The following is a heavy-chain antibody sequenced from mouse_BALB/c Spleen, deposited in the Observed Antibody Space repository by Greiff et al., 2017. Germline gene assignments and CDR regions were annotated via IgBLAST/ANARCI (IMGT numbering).Heavy chain of an antibody. V-gene: IGHV8-8*01. CDR3: ARIPPMIKGYAMDY. D-gene: IGHD2-4*01. CDR1: GFSLSTSGMG. J-gene: IGHJ4*01. Sequence: QVTLKVSGPGILQPSQTLSLTCSFSGFSLSTSGMGVGWIRQPSGKGLEWLAHIWWDDDKRYNPALKSRLTISKDTPSNQVFLKIASVDTADTATYYCARIPPMIKGYAMDYWGQGTSVTVSS. CDR2: IWWDDDK.